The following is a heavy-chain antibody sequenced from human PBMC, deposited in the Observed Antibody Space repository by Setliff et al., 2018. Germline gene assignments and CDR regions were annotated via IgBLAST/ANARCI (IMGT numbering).Heavy chain of an antibody. J-gene: IGHJ6*03. Sequence: PSETLSLTCTVSGGSISSSNWWTWVRQPPGKGLEWIGEIYHSGSINYNPSLKSRGTMSVDKSKNQFSLKLTSVTAADTAVYYCARGLEGEDYFYYMDVWGKGNTGTVSS. V-gene: IGHV4-4*02. CDR1: GGSISSSNW. D-gene: IGHD2-21*01. CDR2: IYHSGSI. CDR3: ARGLEGEDYFYYMDV.